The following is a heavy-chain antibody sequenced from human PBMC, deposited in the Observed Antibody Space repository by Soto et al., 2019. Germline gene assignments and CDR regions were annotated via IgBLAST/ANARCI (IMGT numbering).Heavy chain of an antibody. J-gene: IGHJ5*02. CDR2: MYATGTT. CDR3: VRDGTKTLRDWFDP. V-gene: IGHV4-4*07. Sequence: SETLSLTCTFSVASISVFYWGWIRKSAGKGLEWIGRMYATGTTDYNPSLKSRVMMSVDTSKKQFSLKLRSVTAADTAVYYCVRDGTKTLRDWFDPWGQGISVTVSS. CDR1: VASISVFY. D-gene: IGHD1-1*01.